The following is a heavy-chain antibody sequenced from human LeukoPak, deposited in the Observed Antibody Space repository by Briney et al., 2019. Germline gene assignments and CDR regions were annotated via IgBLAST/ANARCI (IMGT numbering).Heavy chain of an antibody. CDR2: IYPGDSDT. CDR1: GYSFTSYW. D-gene: IGHD2-2*01. J-gene: IGHJ1*01. V-gene: IGHV5-51*01. Sequence: GESLKISCKGSGYSFTSYWIGWVRQMPGKGLEWMGIIYPGDSDTRYSPSFQGQVTISADKSISTAYLQWSSLKASDTAMYYCARVVVVPAASQGTEYFQHWGQGTLVTVSS. CDR3: ARVVVVPAASQGTEYFQH.